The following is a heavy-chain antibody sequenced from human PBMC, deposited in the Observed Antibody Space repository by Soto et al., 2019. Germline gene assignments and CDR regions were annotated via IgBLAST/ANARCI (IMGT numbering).Heavy chain of an antibody. CDR2: IRGNGGET. D-gene: IGHD2-21*01. CDR3: AKGDQERQWVFLHN. J-gene: IGHJ4*02. Sequence: PGGSLRLSCVAPGFTFSNYAMTWVRQAPGKGMEWVSAIRGNGGETFYADSVKGRFTISRDNSKNTLYLQMNSLRAEDTAVYHCAKGDQERQWVFLHNWGQGTLVTVS. CDR1: GFTFSNYA. V-gene: IGHV3-23*01.